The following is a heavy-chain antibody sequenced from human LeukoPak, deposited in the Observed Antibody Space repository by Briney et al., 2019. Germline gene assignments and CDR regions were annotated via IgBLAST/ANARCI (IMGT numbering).Heavy chain of an antibody. Sequence: PGGSLRLSCAASGFTFDDYAMHWVRQAPGKGLEWVSGISWNSGSIGYADSVKGRFTISRDNAKNSLYLQMNSLRAEDTAVYYCASRRQLDYWGQGTLVTVSS. CDR2: ISWNSGSI. CDR3: ASRRQLDY. CDR1: GFTFDDYA. D-gene: IGHD6-13*01. J-gene: IGHJ4*02. V-gene: IGHV3-9*01.